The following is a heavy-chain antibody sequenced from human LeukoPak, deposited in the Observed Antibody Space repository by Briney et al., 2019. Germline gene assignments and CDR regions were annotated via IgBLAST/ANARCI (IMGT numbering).Heavy chain of an antibody. D-gene: IGHD5-12*01. J-gene: IGHJ5*02. Sequence: GGSLRLSCAASGFTFDVYGTSWVRQAPGKGLEWVSGINWNGGSTGYTDSVKGRFTISRDNAKNSLYLQMNSLRAEDTALYHCARGSGYDPNWFDPWGQGTLVTVSS. CDR1: GFTFDVYG. CDR3: ARGSGYDPNWFDP. V-gene: IGHV3-20*01. CDR2: INWNGGST.